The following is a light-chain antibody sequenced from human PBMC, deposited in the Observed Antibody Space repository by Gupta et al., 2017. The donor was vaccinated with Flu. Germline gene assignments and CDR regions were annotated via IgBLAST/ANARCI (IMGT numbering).Light chain of an antibody. Sequence: PSSLSASAGDRVTITCRASQSISSYLNWYQQKPGTAPKLLIYAASSLQSGVPSRFSGSGSGTEFTLTISSLQPEDFATYYCQQRYGTPLTFGQGTKLAIK. CDR3: QQRYGTPLT. CDR2: AAS. CDR1: QSISSY. J-gene: IGKJ2*01. V-gene: IGKV1-39*01.